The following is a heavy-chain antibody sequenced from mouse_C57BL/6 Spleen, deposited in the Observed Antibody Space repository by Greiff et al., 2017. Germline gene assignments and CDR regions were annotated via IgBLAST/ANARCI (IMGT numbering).Heavy chain of an antibody. CDR2: IDPSDSYT. V-gene: IGHV1-50*01. CDR3: ARGTTVVATRWYFDV. Sequence: QVQLQQSGAELVKPGASVKLSCKASGYTFTSYWMQWVKQRPGQGLEWIGEIDPSDSYTNYNQKFKGKATLTVDTSSSTAYMQLSSLTSEDSAVYYCARGTTVVATRWYFDVWGTGTTVTVSS. J-gene: IGHJ1*03. D-gene: IGHD1-1*01. CDR1: GYTFTSYW.